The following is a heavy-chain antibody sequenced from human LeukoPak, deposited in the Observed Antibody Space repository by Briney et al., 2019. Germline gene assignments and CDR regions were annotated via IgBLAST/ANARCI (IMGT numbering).Heavy chain of an antibody. CDR3: ARDLYSDVNHFDY. CDR2: INHSGNV. CDR1: GGSISSGGYY. Sequence: SETLSLTCSVSGGSISSGGYYWSWIRQPPGKGLEWIGYINHSGNVYVSASTLYNPSLKTRVSISVDLSKNQFFLDLRSLTAADTAVYYCARDLYSDVNHFDYWGQGTRVTVYS. J-gene: IGHJ4*02. D-gene: IGHD4-17*01. V-gene: IGHV4-30-2*01.